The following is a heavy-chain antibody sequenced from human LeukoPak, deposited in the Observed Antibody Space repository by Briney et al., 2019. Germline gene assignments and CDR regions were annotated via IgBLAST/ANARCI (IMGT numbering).Heavy chain of an antibody. CDR2: INPNSGGT. Sequence: ASVTVSCKASGYTFTGYYMHWVRQAPGQGLEWMGWINPNSGGTNYAQKFQGRVTMTRDTSISTAYMELSRLRSDDTAVYYCAREPNDYGDYNPGSPLSWFDPWGQGTLVTVSS. J-gene: IGHJ5*02. CDR3: AREPNDYGDYNPGSPLSWFDP. V-gene: IGHV1-2*02. D-gene: IGHD4-17*01. CDR1: GYTFTGYY.